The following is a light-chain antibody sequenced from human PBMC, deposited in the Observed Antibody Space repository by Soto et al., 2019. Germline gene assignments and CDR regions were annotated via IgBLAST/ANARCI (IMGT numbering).Light chain of an antibody. CDR2: DVS. V-gene: IGLV2-11*01. Sequence: QSALTQPRSVSGSPGQSVTISCTGTSSDVGGYNHVSWYQQYPGKAPKLMIYDVSKRPSGVPDRFSGSTSGNTASLTISGLQAEDEADYYCCSYAGSYTYVFGTGTKLTVL. CDR3: CSYAGSYTYV. J-gene: IGLJ1*01. CDR1: SSDVGGYNH.